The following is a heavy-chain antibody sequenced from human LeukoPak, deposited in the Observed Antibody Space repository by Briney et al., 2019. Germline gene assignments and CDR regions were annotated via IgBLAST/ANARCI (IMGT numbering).Heavy chain of an antibody. CDR2: IKSKTDGETI. Sequence: GGSLRLSCVPSGLTFTEAWMTWVRQAPGKGRGWVGLIKSKTDGETIHYAAPVRGRFTISRDDSKDTLYLQMNSLKLLYTGLYFCSADLDYLLEGALVTVCS. CDR3: SADLDY. J-gene: IGHJ4*02. V-gene: IGHV3-15*06. CDR1: GLTFTEAW.